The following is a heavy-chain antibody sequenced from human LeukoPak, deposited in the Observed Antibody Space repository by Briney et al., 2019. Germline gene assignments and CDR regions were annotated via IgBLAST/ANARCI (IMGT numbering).Heavy chain of an antibody. Sequence: SETLSLTCTVSGGSISSSSYYWGWIRQPPGKGLEWIVSIYYSGSTYYNPSLKSRVTISVDTSKNQFSLKLSSVTAADTAVYYCARQTLYSGYDMYYYYYGMDVWGQGTTVTVSS. J-gene: IGHJ6*02. CDR3: ARQTLYSGYDMYYYYYGMDV. CDR1: GGSISSSSYY. CDR2: IYYSGST. V-gene: IGHV4-39*01. D-gene: IGHD5-12*01.